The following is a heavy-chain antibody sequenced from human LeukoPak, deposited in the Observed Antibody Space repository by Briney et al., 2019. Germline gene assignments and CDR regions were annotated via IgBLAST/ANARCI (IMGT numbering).Heavy chain of an antibody. D-gene: IGHD3/OR15-3a*01. J-gene: IGHJ4*02. CDR3: ARDGTGTDDY. Sequence: ASVKVSCKASGYTFSNFGINWVRQAPGQGLEWMGWISGNNDNPNYGQKFQGRFTVTTDSSTNTAYMELSNLRFDDTAVYYCARDGTGTDDYWGQGTLVTVSS. V-gene: IGHV1-18*01. CDR2: ISGNNDNP. CDR1: GYTFSNFG.